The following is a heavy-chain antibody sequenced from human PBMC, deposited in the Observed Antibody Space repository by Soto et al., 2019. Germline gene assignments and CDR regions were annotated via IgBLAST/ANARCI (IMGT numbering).Heavy chain of an antibody. J-gene: IGHJ6*02. CDR2: ISWNSGSI. CDR1: GFTFDDYA. V-gene: IGHV3-9*01. CDR3: AKGSVIRLYYYYGMDV. D-gene: IGHD2-21*01. Sequence: PGGSLRLSCAASGFTFDDYAMHWVRQAPGKGLEWVSGISWNSGSIGYADSVKGRFTISRDNAKNSLYLQMNSLRAEDTALYYCAKGSVIRLYYYYGMDVWGQGTTVTVSS.